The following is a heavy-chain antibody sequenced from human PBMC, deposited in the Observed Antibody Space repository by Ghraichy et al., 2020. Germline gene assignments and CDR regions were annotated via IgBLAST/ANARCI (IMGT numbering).Heavy chain of an antibody. J-gene: IGHJ4*02. CDR1: GGSISSGSHY. CDR2: IYTSGST. CDR3: ATDGVGGYDNS. V-gene: IGHV4-61*02. Sequence: SETLSLTCTVSGGSISSGSHYWSWIRQPAGRGLEWIGRIYTSGSTNYNPSLKSRVTISVDTSKNQFSLKLSSVTAADTAVYYCATDGVGGYDNSWGQGTLVTVSS. D-gene: IGHD5-12*01.